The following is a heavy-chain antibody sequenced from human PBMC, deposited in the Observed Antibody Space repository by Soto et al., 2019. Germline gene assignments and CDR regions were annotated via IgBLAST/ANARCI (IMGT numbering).Heavy chain of an antibody. CDR2: ISFDGSNT. Sequence: GGSLRLSCAASGFVFSSNAMHWVRQAPGKGLEWVAVISFDGSNTYYADSVKGQFTISRDNSKKTLYLQMNSLRAEDTAVYYCARDRYSGWFYYFDYWGQGTLVTVSS. V-gene: IGHV3-30-3*01. J-gene: IGHJ4*02. CDR1: GFVFSSNA. CDR3: ARDRYSGWFYYFDY. D-gene: IGHD1-26*01.